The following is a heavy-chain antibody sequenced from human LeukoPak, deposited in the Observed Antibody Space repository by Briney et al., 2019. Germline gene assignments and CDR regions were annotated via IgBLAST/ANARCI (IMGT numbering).Heavy chain of an antibody. V-gene: IGHV4-61*02. CDR2: IYTSGST. J-gene: IGHJ4*02. D-gene: IGHD6-13*01. CDR1: GGSISSGSYY. CDR3: ARGEGGIAAALGY. Sequence: PSETLSLTCTVSGGSISSGSYYWSWIRQPAGKGLEWIGRIYTSGSTNYNPSLKSRVTISVDTSKNQFSLKLSSVTAADTAVYYCARGEGGIAAALGYWGQGTLVTVSS.